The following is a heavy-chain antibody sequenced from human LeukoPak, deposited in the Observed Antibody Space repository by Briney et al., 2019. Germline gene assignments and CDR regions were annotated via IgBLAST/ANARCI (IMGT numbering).Heavy chain of an antibody. D-gene: IGHD2-21*02. CDR3: ARRAEMTALGLGNWFDP. V-gene: IGHV4-59*11. J-gene: IGHJ5*02. Sequence: KTSETLSLTCTVSGGSISSHYWNWIRQPPGKGLEWIGYIYYSGSTNYNPSLKSRVTISVDTSKSQFSLILSSVTAADTAVYYCARRAEMTALGLGNWFDPWGQGTLVTVSS. CDR2: IYYSGST. CDR1: GGSISSHY.